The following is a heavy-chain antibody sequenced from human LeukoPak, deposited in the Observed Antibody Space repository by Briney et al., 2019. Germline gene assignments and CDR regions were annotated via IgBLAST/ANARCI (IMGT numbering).Heavy chain of an antibody. V-gene: IGHV1-2*02. D-gene: IGHD2-2*01. J-gene: IGHJ5*02. CDR3: AKDKDEGDCTTTSCGWFDP. CDR1: GYIFTGYY. CDR2: INPRSGGT. Sequence: ASVKVSCKASGYIFTGYYMNWVRQAPGQGLEWMGRINPRSGGTDYAQKFQGRVTMTRDTSINTAYMELSRLRSDDTAVYYCAKDKDEGDCTTTSCGWFDPWGQGTLVTVSS.